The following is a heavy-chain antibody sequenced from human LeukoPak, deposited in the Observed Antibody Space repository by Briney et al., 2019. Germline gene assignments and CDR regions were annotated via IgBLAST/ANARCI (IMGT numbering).Heavy chain of an antibody. Sequence: KTSETLSLTCTVSGGSITSYYYTWIRQPPGKGLEWIGYIYYSGNTNYNPSLKSRVTMPLDMSKNQFSLRLTSVTAADTAVYYCAREDSGTSIDYWGQGTLVTVSS. V-gene: IGHV4-59*01. D-gene: IGHD1-26*01. CDR1: GGSITSYY. J-gene: IGHJ4*01. CDR3: AREDSGTSIDY. CDR2: IYYSGNT.